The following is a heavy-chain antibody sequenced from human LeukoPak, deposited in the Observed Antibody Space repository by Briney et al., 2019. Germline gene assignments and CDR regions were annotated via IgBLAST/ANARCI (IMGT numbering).Heavy chain of an antibody. CDR2: IYPGDSDT. CDR3: ARRGRYSYGSYFDY. V-gene: IGHV5-51*01. Sequence: GESLKILCKGSGYRLPSYWIGWVRQVPGKGPEWMGMIYPGDSDTAYSPSFQGQVTVSANKSITTAYLQQSSLKASDTAMYYCARRGRYSYGSYFDYWGQGTLVTVSS. J-gene: IGHJ4*02. D-gene: IGHD5-18*01. CDR1: GYRLPSYW.